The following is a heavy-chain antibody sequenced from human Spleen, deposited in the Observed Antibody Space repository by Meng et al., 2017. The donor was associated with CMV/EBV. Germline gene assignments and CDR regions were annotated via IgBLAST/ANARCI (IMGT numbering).Heavy chain of an antibody. CDR1: GFTFSSYS. V-gene: IGHV3-48*04. CDR2: ISSSSSTI. Sequence: GGSLRLSCAASGFTFSSYSMNWVRQAPGKGLEWVSYISSSSSTIYYADSVKGRFTISRDNAKNSLYLQMNSLRAEDTALYHCAKLPWRVDTSMANYGMDVWGQGTTVTVSS. J-gene: IGHJ6*02. D-gene: IGHD5-18*01. CDR3: AKLPWRVDTSMANYGMDV.